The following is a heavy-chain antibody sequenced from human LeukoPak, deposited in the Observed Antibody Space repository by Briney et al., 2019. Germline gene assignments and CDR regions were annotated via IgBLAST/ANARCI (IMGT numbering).Heavy chain of an antibody. CDR2: IYTSGST. CDR1: GGSISSGSYY. V-gene: IGHV4-61*02. D-gene: IGHD2-2*01. J-gene: IGHJ5*02. Sequence: SETLSLTCTVSGGSISSGSYYWSWIRQPAGKGLEWIGRIYTSGSTNYNPSLKSRVTMSVDTSKNQFSLKLSSVTAADTAVYYCARGASSTSRTGDWFDPWGQGTLVTVSS. CDR3: ARGASSTSRTGDWFDP.